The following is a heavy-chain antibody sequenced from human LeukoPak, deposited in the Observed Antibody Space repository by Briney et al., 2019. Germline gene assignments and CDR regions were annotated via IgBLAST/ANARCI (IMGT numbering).Heavy chain of an antibody. CDR2: IIPILGIA. J-gene: IGHJ4*02. D-gene: IGHD5-24*01. Sequence: SVKVSCKASGYTFTSYGISWVRQAPGQGLEWMGRIIPILGIANYAQKFQGRVTITADKSTSTAYMELSSLRSEDTAVYYCVDGRDGYNGFDYWGQGTLVTVSS. CDR1: GYTFTSYG. CDR3: VDGRDGYNGFDY. V-gene: IGHV1-69*04.